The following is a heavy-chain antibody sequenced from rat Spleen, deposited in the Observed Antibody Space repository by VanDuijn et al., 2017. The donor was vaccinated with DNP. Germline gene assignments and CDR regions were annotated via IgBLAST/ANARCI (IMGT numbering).Heavy chain of an antibody. CDR1: GFSVSDYY. J-gene: IGHJ4*01. V-gene: IGHV5S10*01. Sequence: EVRLVESGGGLVQPGRSMTLSCAASGFSVSDYYMAWVRQTPKKGLEWVATITYDGSKTYYRDSVKGRFTISRDNAKSTLYLQMDSLRSEDTATYYCITFEGRNAWGQGTSVTVSS. D-gene: IGHD1-11*01. CDR2: ITYDGSKT. CDR3: ITFEGRNA.